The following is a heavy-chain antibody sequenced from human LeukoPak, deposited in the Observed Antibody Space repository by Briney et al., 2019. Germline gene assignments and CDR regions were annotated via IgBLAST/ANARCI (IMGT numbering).Heavy chain of an antibody. D-gene: IGHD3-22*01. J-gene: IGHJ4*02. V-gene: IGHV1-8*03. CDR2: MNPNSGNT. CDR3: ARGSHDSSGYYFDY. Sequence: GASVKVSCKASGYTFTSYDINWVRQATGQGLEWMGWMNPNSGNTGYAQKFQGRVTITRNTSISTAYMELSSLRSEDAAVYYCARGSHDSSGYYFDYWGQGTLSPSPQ. CDR1: GYTFTSYD.